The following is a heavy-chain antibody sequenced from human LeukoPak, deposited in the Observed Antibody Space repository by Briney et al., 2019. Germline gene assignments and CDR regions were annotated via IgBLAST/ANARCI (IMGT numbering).Heavy chain of an antibody. CDR1: GGSFSGYY. J-gene: IGHJ4*02. Sequence: PSETLSLTCAVYGGSFSGYYWSWIRQPPGKGLEWIGEINHSGSTYYNPSLKSRVTISVDTSKNQFSLKLSSVTAADTAVYYCARSLTARSYFDYWGQGTLVTVSS. V-gene: IGHV4-34*01. D-gene: IGHD5-18*01. CDR3: ARSLTARSYFDY. CDR2: INHSGST.